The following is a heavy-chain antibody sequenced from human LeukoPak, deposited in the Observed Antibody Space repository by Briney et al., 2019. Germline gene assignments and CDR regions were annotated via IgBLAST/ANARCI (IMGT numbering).Heavy chain of an antibody. Sequence: SETLSLTCTVSGGSISSGGYYWSWIRQPPGQGLEWIGYIYHSGSTYYNPSLKSRVTISVDRSKNQFSLKLSSVTAADTAVYYCARASYSSSALGYWGQGTLVTVSS. D-gene: IGHD6-6*01. V-gene: IGHV4-30-2*01. CDR1: GGSISSGGYY. CDR3: ARASYSSSALGY. J-gene: IGHJ4*02. CDR2: IYHSGST.